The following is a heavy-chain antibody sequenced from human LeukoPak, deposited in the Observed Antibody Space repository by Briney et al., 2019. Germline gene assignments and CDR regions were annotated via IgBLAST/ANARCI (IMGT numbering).Heavy chain of an antibody. CDR3: VRDLVDYGSGSYFHSYGMDV. V-gene: IGHV3-13*04. CDR2: IATSGDT. CDR1: GFTLRNYN. Sequence: GGSLRLSWAASGFTLRNYNMHGVRQATGDCLEWVSAIATSGDTYYSGDVKARFAISRENAKTSLYLQMNSLRAGDTAVYYCVRDLVDYGSGSYFHSYGMDVWGQGTTVTVSS. D-gene: IGHD3-10*01. J-gene: IGHJ6*02.